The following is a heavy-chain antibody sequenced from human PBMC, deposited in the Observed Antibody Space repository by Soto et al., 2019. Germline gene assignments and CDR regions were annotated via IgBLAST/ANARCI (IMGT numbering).Heavy chain of an antibody. CDR3: ARGGRTIFGVVISGSAATNYSMDV. CDR1: GGSFSGYY. Sequence: PETLSLTCAVYGGSFSGYYWSWIRQPPGKGLEWIGEINHRGSTNYNPSLKSRVTISVDTSKNQFSLKLCSVTAADTAVYYCARGGRTIFGVVISGSAATNYSMDVWGQGTTVTVS. J-gene: IGHJ6*02. D-gene: IGHD3-3*01. V-gene: IGHV4-34*01. CDR2: INHRGST.